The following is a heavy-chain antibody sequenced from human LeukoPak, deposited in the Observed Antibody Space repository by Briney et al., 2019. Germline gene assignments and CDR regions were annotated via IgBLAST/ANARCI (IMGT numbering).Heavy chain of an antibody. D-gene: IGHD6-13*01. CDR1: GGSFSGYY. CDR2: INHSGST. J-gene: IGHJ5*02. Sequence: PSETLSLTCAVYGGSFSGYYWSWIRQPPGKGLEWIGEINHSGSTSYNPSLKSRVTISVDTSKDQFSLKLSSVTAADTAVYYCARVLGFSWTVAAAGRWFDPWGQGILVTVSS. V-gene: IGHV4-34*01. CDR3: ARVLGFSWTVAAAGRWFDP.